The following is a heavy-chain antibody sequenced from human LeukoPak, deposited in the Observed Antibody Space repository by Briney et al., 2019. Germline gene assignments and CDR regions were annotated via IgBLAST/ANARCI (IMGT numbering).Heavy chain of an antibody. CDR3: APTAEAYTSWWKV. Sequence: ASVKVSCKASGYKFTDDYMHWVRQAPGQGLEFMGWINPDSGFTNYAQKFKGRDTMTRDTSISTAYLEVRSLTSDDTAVYYCAPTAEAYTSWWKVWGQGTLVTVSS. J-gene: IGHJ4*02. CDR1: GYKFTDDY. D-gene: IGHD3-16*01. V-gene: IGHV1-2*02. CDR2: INPDSGFT.